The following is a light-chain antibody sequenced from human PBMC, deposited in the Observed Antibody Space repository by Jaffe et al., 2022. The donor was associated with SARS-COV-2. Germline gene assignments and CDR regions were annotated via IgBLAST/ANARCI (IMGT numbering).Light chain of an antibody. Sequence: DIVMTQSPLSLPVTPGEPASISCRSSQSLLYSNGRNYLDWYLQKPGQSPQVLIYLGSNRASGVPDRFSGSGSGTDFTLKISTVEAEDVGIYFCMQALQTPYTFGQGTKLEIK. V-gene: IGKV2-28*01. CDR2: LGS. J-gene: IGKJ2*01. CDR3: MQALQTPYT. CDR1: QSLLYSNGRNY.